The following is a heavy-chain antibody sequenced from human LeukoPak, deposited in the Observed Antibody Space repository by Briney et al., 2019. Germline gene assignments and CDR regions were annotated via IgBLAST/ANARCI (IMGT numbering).Heavy chain of an antibody. D-gene: IGHD2-2*01. CDR3: ARGVQRAFDI. V-gene: IGHV5-51*01. CDR1: GYSFTSYW. Sequence: GEPLKISCQGSGYSFTSYWIGWVRQMPGKGLEWMGIIYPGVSDTRYSPSFQGQVTISADKTISTAYLQWSSLKAADTAMYYCARGVQRAFDIWGQGTMVTVSS. J-gene: IGHJ3*02. CDR2: IYPGVSDT.